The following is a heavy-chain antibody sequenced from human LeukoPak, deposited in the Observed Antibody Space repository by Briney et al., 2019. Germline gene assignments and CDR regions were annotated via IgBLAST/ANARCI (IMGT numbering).Heavy chain of an antibody. Sequence: WASVKVSCKASGGTFSSYTISWVRQAPGQGLEWMGGIIPIFGTPHYAQTFQGRVTITADESTSTAYMELSSLRSEDTAVYYCARDEQDSSSWYARWFDPWGQGTLVTVSS. CDR2: IIPIFGTP. V-gene: IGHV1-69*13. D-gene: IGHD6-13*01. CDR3: ARDEQDSSSWYARWFDP. J-gene: IGHJ5*02. CDR1: GGTFSSYT.